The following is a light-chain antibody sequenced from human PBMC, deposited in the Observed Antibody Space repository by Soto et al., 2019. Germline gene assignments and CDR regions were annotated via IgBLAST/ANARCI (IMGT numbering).Light chain of an antibody. J-gene: IGLJ2*01. CDR3: CSYAGSYTLV. Sequence: QSVLTQPPSVSGAPGQRVTISCTGSSSNIGAGYDVHWYQQLPGTAPKLLIYGNGNRPSGVPDRFSGSKSGTSASLAITGLQAEDEADYYCCSYAGSYTLVFGGGTQLTVL. CDR2: GNG. CDR1: SSNIGAGYD. V-gene: IGLV1-40*01.